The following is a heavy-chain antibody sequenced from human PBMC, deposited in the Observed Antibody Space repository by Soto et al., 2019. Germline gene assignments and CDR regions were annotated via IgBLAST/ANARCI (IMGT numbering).Heavy chain of an antibody. V-gene: IGHV3-33*01. Sequence: QVQLVESGGGVVQPGRSLRLSCAASGFTFSSYGMHWVRQAPGKGLEWVAVIWDDGSNKYYADSVKGRLTIYRDNSKNTLYLQMNSLRAEDTAVYYCARQGMGATTASFDYWGQGALVTVSS. J-gene: IGHJ4*02. CDR2: IWDDGSNK. CDR3: ARQGMGATTASFDY. CDR1: GFTFSSYG. D-gene: IGHD1-26*01.